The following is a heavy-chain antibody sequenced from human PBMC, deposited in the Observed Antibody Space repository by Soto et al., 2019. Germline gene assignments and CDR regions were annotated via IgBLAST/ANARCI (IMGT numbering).Heavy chain of an antibody. D-gene: IGHD2-2*01. CDR2: ISWKSGSV. CDR3: AKDIASSPFYLDY. CDR1: GFTFDDYA. V-gene: IGHV3-9*01. Sequence: VQLVESGGGLVQPGSSLRLSCAASGFTFDDYAMHWVRQAPGKGLEWVSGISWKSGSVDYADSVKGRFTISRDNAKNSLYLQMNSLRAEDTALYFGAKDIASSPFYLDYWGQGTLVTVSS. J-gene: IGHJ4*02.